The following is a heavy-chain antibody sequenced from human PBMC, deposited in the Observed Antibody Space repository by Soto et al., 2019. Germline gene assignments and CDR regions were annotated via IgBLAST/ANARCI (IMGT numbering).Heavy chain of an antibody. V-gene: IGHV4-30-4*01. CDR3: ASYRDYYDSSGLDY. J-gene: IGHJ4*02. CDR1: GGSISSGDYY. D-gene: IGHD3-22*01. Sequence: QVQLQESGPGLVKPSQTLSLTCTVSGGSISSGDYYWSWIRQPPGKGLEWIGYIYYSGSTYYNTSLKSRVTISVDTSMNQFSLKLSSVTAADTAVYYCASYRDYYDSSGLDYWGQGTLVTVSS. CDR2: IYYSGST.